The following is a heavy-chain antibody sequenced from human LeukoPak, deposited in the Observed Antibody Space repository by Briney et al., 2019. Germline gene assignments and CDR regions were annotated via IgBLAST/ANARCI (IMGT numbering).Heavy chain of an antibody. CDR1: GGSISSYY. CDR3: ASDTGIAAAGPSSN. J-gene: IGHJ4*02. CDR2: IYYSGST. V-gene: IGHV4-59*01. D-gene: IGHD6-13*01. Sequence: SETLSLTCTVSGGSISSYYWSWIRQPPGKGLEWIGYIYYSGSTNYNPSLKSRVTISVDTSKNQFSLKLSSVTAADTAVYYCASDTGIAAAGPSSNWGQGTLVTVSS.